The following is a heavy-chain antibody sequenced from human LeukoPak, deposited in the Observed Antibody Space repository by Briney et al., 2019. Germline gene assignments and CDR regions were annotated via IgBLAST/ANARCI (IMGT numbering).Heavy chain of an antibody. CDR2: INAGNGNT. D-gene: IGHD3-10*01. J-gene: IGHJ4*02. CDR1: GYTFTSYA. CDR3: ARASLMVRGVIFDY. V-gene: IGHV1-3*01. Sequence: ASVKVSCKASGYTFTSYAMHWVRQAPGQGLEWMGWINAGNGNTKYSQKFQGRVTITRDTSASTAYMELSSLRSEDTAVYYCARASLMVRGVIFDYWGQGTLVTVSS.